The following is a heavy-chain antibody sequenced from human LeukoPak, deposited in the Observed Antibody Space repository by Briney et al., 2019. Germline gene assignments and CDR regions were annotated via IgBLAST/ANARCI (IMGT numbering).Heavy chain of an antibody. J-gene: IGHJ4*02. CDR1: GFTFTTYG. D-gene: IGHD3-10*01. V-gene: IGHV3-30*02. CDR3: AKASYYGSGSYFDY. CDR2: IRYDGSNK. Sequence: GGSLRLSCAASGFTFTTYGMHWVRQAPGKGLEWVAFIRYDGSNKYYADSVKGRFTISRDNSENTLYLQMNSLRAEDTAVYYCAKASYYGSGSYFDYWGQGTLVTVSS.